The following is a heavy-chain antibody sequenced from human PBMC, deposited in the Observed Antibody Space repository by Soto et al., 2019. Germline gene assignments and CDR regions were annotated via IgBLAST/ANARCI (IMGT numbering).Heavy chain of an antibody. J-gene: IGHJ4*02. CDR2: IYYSEST. D-gene: IGHD4-17*01. Sequence: SETLSLTCTVSGASVSSGSYYWNWIRQPPGKGLEWIGCIYYSESTNYSPSLKSRVTISADTSKNQFSLKLTSVTAADTAVYYCARGSTTEKVDSWGQGTLVTVSS. V-gene: IGHV4-61*01. CDR1: GASVSSGSYY. CDR3: ARGSTTEKVDS.